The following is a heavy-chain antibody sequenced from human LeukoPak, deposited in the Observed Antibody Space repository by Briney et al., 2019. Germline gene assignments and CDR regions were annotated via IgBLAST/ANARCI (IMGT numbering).Heavy chain of an antibody. V-gene: IGHV3-23*01. J-gene: IGHJ4*02. CDR2: TSDRGDYT. CDR3: AKKAQYNGNYPLDY. Sequence: GSLRLSCAASGFTFTSYSMSWVRQAPGKGLEWVSGTSDRGDYTYYADSVKGRFTISRDNSKNTLYLQMNSLRAEDTALYFCAKKAQYNGNYPLDYWGQGTLVTVSS. D-gene: IGHD1-26*01. CDR1: GFTFTSYS.